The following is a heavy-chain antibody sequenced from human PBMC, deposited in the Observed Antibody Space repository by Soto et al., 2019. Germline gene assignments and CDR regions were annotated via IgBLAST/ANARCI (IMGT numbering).Heavy chain of an antibody. J-gene: IGHJ4*02. Sequence: QVQLVQSGAEVKKPGASVKVSCKTSGYTFTDFAVHWVRQAPGQSFEWMGWINSGNAFPEYSQKFQGRVTFTRDTSASTAYMELSSLRSEDTAIYYCARRHASSGGFDSWGQGTLVTVSS. CDR1: GYTFTDFA. CDR2: INSGNAFP. CDR3: ARRHASSGGFDS. V-gene: IGHV1-3*01. D-gene: IGHD6-6*01.